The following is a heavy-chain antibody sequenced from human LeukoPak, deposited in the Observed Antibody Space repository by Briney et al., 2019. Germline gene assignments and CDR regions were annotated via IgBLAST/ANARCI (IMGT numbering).Heavy chain of an antibody. V-gene: IGHV1-18*01. D-gene: IGHD6-19*01. J-gene: IGHJ5*02. CDR2: ISAYNGNT. CDR3: ARDSPSIAVAGTWGAYNWFDP. CDR1: GYTFTSYG. Sequence: ASVKVSCKASGYTFTSYGISWVRQAPGQGLEWMGWISAYNGNTNYAQKLQGRVTMTTDTSTSTAHMELRSLRSDDTAVYYCARDSPSIAVAGTWGAYNWFDPWGQGTLVTVSS.